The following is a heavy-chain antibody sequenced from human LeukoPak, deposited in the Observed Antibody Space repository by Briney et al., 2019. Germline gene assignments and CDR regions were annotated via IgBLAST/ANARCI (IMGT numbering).Heavy chain of an antibody. CDR1: GYSISRGYY. D-gene: IGHD3-10*01. J-gene: IGHJ4*02. V-gene: IGHV4-38-2*01. CDR2: IYHTGST. Sequence: SETLSLTCGVSGYSISRGYYWAWIRQPPGKGLEWIGTIYHTGSTYYTPSLGSRVTISVDTSKNEFSLNLDSVTAADTAVYYCARAGWIITSGIDYWGQGALVTVPS. CDR3: ARAGWIITSGIDY.